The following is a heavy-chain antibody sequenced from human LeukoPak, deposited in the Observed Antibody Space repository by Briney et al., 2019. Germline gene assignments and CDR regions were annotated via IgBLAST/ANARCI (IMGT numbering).Heavy chain of an antibody. Sequence: GGSLRLSCAASGFTFSSYSMDWVRQAPGKGLEWVSSISSSSSYIYYADSVKGRFTISRDNAKNSLYLQMNSLRAEDTAVYYCARDSRGYSYGLTAYWGQGTLVTVSS. D-gene: IGHD5-18*01. CDR2: ISSSSSYI. CDR3: ARDSRGYSYGLTAY. CDR1: GFTFSSYS. V-gene: IGHV3-21*01. J-gene: IGHJ4*02.